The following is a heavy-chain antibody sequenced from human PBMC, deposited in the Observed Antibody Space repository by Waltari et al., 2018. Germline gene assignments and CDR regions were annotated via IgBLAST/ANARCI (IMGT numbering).Heavy chain of an antibody. Sequence: QLQLQESGPGLVKPSETLSLTCTVSGGSISSSSYYWGWIRQPPGKGLEWIGSIYYSGSTYYNPSLKSRVTISVDTSKNQFSLKLSSVTAADTAVYYCARGGMRSSRYYLDYWGQGTLVTVSS. V-gene: IGHV4-39*07. CDR3: ARGGMRSSRYYLDY. D-gene: IGHD6-13*01. CDR2: IYYSGST. J-gene: IGHJ4*02. CDR1: GGSISSSSYY.